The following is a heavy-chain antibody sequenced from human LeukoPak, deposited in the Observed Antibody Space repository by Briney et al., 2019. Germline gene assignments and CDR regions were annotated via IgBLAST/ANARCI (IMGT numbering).Heavy chain of an antibody. J-gene: IGHJ5*02. Sequence: SETLSLTCNVSGGSITGYLWSWIRQSPGKGLEWIGYVFYSGGTLYNPSLESRVTMSVGTSKSQFSLELTSVTAADTAVYYCARDAGPGYSSSWYSPEFNPWGQGTLVTVSS. CDR1: GGSITGYL. D-gene: IGHD6-13*01. CDR3: ARDAGPGYSSSWYSPEFNP. CDR2: VFYSGGT. V-gene: IGHV4-59*12.